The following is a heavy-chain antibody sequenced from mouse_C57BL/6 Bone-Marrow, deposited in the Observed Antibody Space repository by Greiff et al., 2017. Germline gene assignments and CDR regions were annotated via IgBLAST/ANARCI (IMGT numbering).Heavy chain of an antibody. D-gene: IGHD1-1*01. CDR3: KKSLGATVGYFDY. V-gene: IGHV1-15*01. J-gene: IGHJ2*01. CDR1: GYTFTDYE. Sequence: QVQLQQSGAELVRPGASVTLSCKASGYTFTDYEMHWVKQTPVHGLEWIGAIDPETGGTAYNQKFKGKAILTADKSSSTAYMELRSLTSEDSAVYYCKKSLGATVGYFDYWGQGTTLTVSS. CDR2: IDPETGGT.